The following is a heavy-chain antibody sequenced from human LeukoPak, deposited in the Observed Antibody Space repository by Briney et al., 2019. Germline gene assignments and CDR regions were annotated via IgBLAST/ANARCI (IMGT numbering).Heavy chain of an antibody. D-gene: IGHD6-19*01. V-gene: IGHV3-33*01. CDR3: ARGSSGPRHDEFDY. CDR1: GFTFSSHG. J-gene: IGHJ4*02. CDR2: IWYDGSYK. Sequence: GGSLRLSCAASGFTFSSHGFHWVRQAPGKGLEWVALIWYDGSYKYYADSVKGRFTVSKDNSKSTLYLQMNSLRAEDTAVYYCARGSSGPRHDEFDYWGQGTLVTVSS.